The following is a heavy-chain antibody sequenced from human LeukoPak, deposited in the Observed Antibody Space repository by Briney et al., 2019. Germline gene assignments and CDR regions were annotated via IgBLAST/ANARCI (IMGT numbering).Heavy chain of an antibody. V-gene: IGHV4-34*01. J-gene: IGHJ6*04. Sequence: SETLSLTCAVNGGSFSGYYWSWIRQPPGKGLEWIEDINHSGSTNYNPSLKGRVTISVDTSKNQFSLKLSSVTAADTAVYYCARDDSYYGMDVWGEGTTVSVSS. CDR1: GGSFSGYY. CDR3: ARDDSYYGMDV. CDR2: INHSGST.